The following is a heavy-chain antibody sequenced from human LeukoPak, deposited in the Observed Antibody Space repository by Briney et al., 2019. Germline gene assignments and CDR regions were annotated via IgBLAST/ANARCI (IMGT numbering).Heavy chain of an antibody. CDR3: ARAPSEVGGYYPEYFRH. V-gene: IGHV3-48*03. CDR1: GFPFSIYE. Sequence: GGSLRLSCAVSGFPFSIYEMNWVRQAPGKGLEWVSNIHSSGTIKYYADSVKGRFTISRDNAKITVSLQMDSLRAEDTGVYYCARAPSEVGGYYPEYFRHWGQGTLVTVSS. D-gene: IGHD3-22*01. CDR2: IHSSGTIK. J-gene: IGHJ1*01.